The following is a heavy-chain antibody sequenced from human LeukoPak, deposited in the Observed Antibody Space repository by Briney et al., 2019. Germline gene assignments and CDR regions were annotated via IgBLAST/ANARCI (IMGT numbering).Heavy chain of an antibody. Sequence: KAGGSLRLSCAASGFTFSNSWMSWVRQAPGKGLEWVSATSSSDAGTYHAESVRGRFTISRDNSKNTLYLQMNSLRAEDTAVYYCLKDTPVANWGQGTLVTVSS. V-gene: IGHV3-23*01. CDR1: GFTFSNSW. J-gene: IGHJ4*02. CDR2: TSSSDAGT. CDR3: LKDTPVAN. D-gene: IGHD5-12*01.